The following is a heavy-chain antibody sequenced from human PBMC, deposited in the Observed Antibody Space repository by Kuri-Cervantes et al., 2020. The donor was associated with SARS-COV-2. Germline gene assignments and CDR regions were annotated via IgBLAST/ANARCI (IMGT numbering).Heavy chain of an antibody. D-gene: IGHD6-13*01. Sequence: SETLSLTCTVSGYSISSGYYWGWIRQPPGKGLEWIGSIYHSGSTYYNPSLKSRVTISVDMSKNQFSLKLSSVTAADTAVYYCARPAAAPTEPDAFDIWGQGTMVTVSS. V-gene: IGHV4-38-2*02. J-gene: IGHJ3*02. CDR1: GYSISSGYY. CDR2: IYHSGST. CDR3: ARPAAAPTEPDAFDI.